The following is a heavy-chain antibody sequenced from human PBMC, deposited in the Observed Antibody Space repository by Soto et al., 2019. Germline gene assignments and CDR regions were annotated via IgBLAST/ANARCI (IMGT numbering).Heavy chain of an antibody. D-gene: IGHD1-26*01. V-gene: IGHV1-2*04. J-gene: IGHJ6*02. CDR3: ARAGYSGSYISAPCYYYGMDV. CDR2: INPNSGGT. CDR1: GYTFTGYY. Sequence: ASVKVSCKASGYTFTGYYMHWLRQAPGQGLEWMGWINPNSGGTNYAQKFQGWVTMTRDTSISTAYMELSRLRSDDTAVYYCARAGYSGSYISAPCYYYGMDVWGQGTTVTVSS.